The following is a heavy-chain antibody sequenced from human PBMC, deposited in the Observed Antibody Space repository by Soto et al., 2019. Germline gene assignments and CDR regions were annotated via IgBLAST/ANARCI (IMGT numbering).Heavy chain of an antibody. V-gene: IGHV1-69*08. CDR3: ARDRGDGGNSY. CDR1: GGTFSSYT. Sequence: QVQLVQSGAEVKKPGSSVKVSCKASGGTFSSYTISWVRQAPGQGLEWMGRIIPILGIANYAQKFQGRVTITEDKSTSTAYMKLSSLRSEDTAVYYCARDRGDGGNSYWGQGTLVTVSS. D-gene: IGHD2-21*02. CDR2: IIPILGIA. J-gene: IGHJ4*02.